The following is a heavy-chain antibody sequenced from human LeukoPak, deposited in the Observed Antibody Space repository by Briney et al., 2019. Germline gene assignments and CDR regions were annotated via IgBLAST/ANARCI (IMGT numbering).Heavy chain of an antibody. CDR1: GYTFTSYG. D-gene: IGHD1-26*01. J-gene: IGHJ6*02. Sequence: ASVKVSCKASGYTFTSYGISWVRQAPGQGLEWMGWISAYNGNTNYAQKLQGRVTMTTDTSTSTAYMELRSLRSDDTAVYYCARDLEIVGATRAPSYYYYGMDVWGQGTTATVSS. CDR3: ARDLEIVGATRAPSYYYYGMDV. V-gene: IGHV1-18*01. CDR2: ISAYNGNT.